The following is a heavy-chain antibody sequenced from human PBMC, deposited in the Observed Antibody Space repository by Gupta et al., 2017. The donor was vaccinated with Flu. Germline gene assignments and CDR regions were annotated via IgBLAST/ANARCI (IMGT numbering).Heavy chain of an antibody. D-gene: IGHD4-17*01. CDR3: ARALYPYGDYWFDP. Sequence: GLEWVSYISSSGSTIYYADSVKGRFTISRDNTKNSLYLQMNSLRAEDTAVYYCARALYPYGDYWFDPWGQGTLVTVSS. J-gene: IGHJ5*02. CDR2: ISSSGSTI. V-gene: IGHV3-11*01.